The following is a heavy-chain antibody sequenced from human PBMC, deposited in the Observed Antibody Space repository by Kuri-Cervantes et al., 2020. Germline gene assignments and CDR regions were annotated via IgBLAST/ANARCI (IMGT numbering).Heavy chain of an antibody. Sequence: SETLSLTCTVSGGSISSGGYYWSWIRQHPGKGLEWIGYIYYSGSTNYNPSLKSRVTISVDTSKNQFSLKLSSVTAADTAVYYCARARYYYDSSGYYYYYGMDVWGQGTTVTVSS. V-gene: IGHV4-61*08. CDR3: ARARYYYDSSGYYYYYGMDV. CDR2: IYYSGST. J-gene: IGHJ6*02. D-gene: IGHD3-22*01. CDR1: GGSISSGGYY.